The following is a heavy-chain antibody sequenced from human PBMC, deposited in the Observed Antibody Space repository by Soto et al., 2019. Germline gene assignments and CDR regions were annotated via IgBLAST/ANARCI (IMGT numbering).Heavy chain of an antibody. CDR3: ARDKDRQQLGGNYYYILDV. V-gene: IGHV1-69*12. J-gene: IGHJ6*02. CDR1: GGTFSTSA. D-gene: IGHD3-3*02. CDR2: IMPIFATP. Sequence: QVKLMQSGAEVKKPGSSVKVSCKASGGTFSTSAISWVRQAPGEGLEWVGGIMPIFATPDYAQKFQGRVTIAADESTATAYLELTSLTTDDTAVYYCARDKDRQQLGGNYYYILDVWAKGPRSPSP.